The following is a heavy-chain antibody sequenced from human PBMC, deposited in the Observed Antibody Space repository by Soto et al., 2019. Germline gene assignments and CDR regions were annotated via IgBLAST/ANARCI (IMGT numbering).Heavy chain of an antibody. CDR1: GFTFSYYG. CDR3: ARYSGLNWLAPQRGSGSSDFDF. D-gene: IGHD3-10*01. Sequence: QVQLVESGGGVVQPGRSLRLSCAASGFTFSYYGMHWVRQAPGKGLEWVAVIWYDGVNKYYADSVKGRFTISRDNSKYTLFLQRNSLRAEDTAVYYFARYSGLNWLAPQRGSGSSDFDFWGQGTLVTVSS. CDR2: IWYDGVNK. J-gene: IGHJ4*02. V-gene: IGHV3-33*01.